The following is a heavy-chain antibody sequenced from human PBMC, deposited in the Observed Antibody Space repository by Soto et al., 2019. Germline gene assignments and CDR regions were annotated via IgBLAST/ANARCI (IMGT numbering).Heavy chain of an antibody. V-gene: IGHV7-4-1*01. Sequence: QVQLVQSGSELKKPGASVKVSCKASGYTFTSYAMNWVRQAPGQGLEWMGWINTNTGNPTYAQGFTGRFVFSLDTSGSTAYLQICSLKAEDTAVYDCARDTRPYDNSGYYPFDPWGQGTLVTVSS. CDR3: ARDTRPYDNSGYYPFDP. CDR1: GYTFTSYA. D-gene: IGHD3-22*01. CDR2: INTNTGNP. J-gene: IGHJ5*02.